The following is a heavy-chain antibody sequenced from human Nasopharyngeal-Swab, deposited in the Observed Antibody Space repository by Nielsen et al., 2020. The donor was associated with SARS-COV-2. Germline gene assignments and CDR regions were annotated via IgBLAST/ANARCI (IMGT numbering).Heavy chain of an antibody. CDR3: ARGLPAVAEYFDY. J-gene: IGHJ4*02. D-gene: IGHD6-19*01. Sequence: GGSLRLSCAASGFTFSSYAMHWVRQAPGQGLEWVAVISYDGSNKYYADSVKGRFTISRDNSKNTLYLQMNSLRAEDTAVYYCARGLPAVAEYFDYWGQGTLVTVSS. CDR1: GFTFSSYA. V-gene: IGHV3-30-3*01. CDR2: ISYDGSNK.